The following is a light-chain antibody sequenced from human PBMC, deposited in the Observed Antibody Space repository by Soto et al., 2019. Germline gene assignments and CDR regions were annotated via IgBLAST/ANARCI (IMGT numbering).Light chain of an antibody. CDR1: SSDVGSYKV. Sequence: QSALTQPASVSGSPGQSISISCTGTSSDVGSYKVVSWYQQPPGKAPKLMIYEGTKRPSGVSNRFSGSKSGNTASLTISGLQAEDEEDYYCCSYAGSSTVVFGGGTKLTVL. CDR3: CSYAGSSTVV. CDR2: EGT. V-gene: IGLV2-23*01. J-gene: IGLJ2*01.